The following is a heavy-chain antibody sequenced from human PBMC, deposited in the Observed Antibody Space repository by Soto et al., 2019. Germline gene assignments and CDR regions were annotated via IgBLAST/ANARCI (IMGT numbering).Heavy chain of an antibody. CDR2: FDPEDGET. CDR3: ATGIRTNLVVPAAMDGYYYYGMDV. Sequence: ASVKVSCKVSGYTLTELSMHWVRQAPGKGLEWMGGFDPEDGETIYAQKFQGRVTMTEDTSTDTAYMERSSLRSEDTAVYYCATGIRTNLVVPAAMDGYYYYGMDVWGQGTTVTVSS. D-gene: IGHD2-2*01. CDR1: GYTLTELS. V-gene: IGHV1-24*01. J-gene: IGHJ6*02.